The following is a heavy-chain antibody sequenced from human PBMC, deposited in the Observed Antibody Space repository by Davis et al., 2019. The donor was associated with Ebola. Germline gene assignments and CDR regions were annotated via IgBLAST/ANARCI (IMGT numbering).Heavy chain of an antibody. V-gene: IGHV3-53*01. CDR3: AKNIAARHHFDY. Sequence: ESLKISCAASGFPVSSNYMSSVRQAPGKGLEWVSVIYSGGITYHADSVKGRFTISRDNSKNTLYLQMNSLRAEDTAVYYCAKNIAARHHFDYWGQGTLITVSS. J-gene: IGHJ4*02. CDR1: GFPVSSNY. D-gene: IGHD6-6*01. CDR2: IYSGGIT.